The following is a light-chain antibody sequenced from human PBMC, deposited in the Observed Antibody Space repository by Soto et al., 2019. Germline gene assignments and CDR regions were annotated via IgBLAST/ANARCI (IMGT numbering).Light chain of an antibody. Sequence: DSPMPESPSALSASVGEIFPITFLSSQSINNFLNWYQQKPGKAPKLMIYGSSSLQNGVPSRFSVSGSGTDFTLTINGLKPEDFAAYYCQQSLSTTQKDVGGG. CDR3: QQSLSTTQKD. V-gene: IGKV1-39*01. CDR1: QSINNF. J-gene: IGKJ4*01. CDR2: GSS.